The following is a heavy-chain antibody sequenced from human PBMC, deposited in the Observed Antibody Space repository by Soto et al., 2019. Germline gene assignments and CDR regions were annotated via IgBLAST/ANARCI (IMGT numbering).Heavy chain of an antibody. V-gene: IGHV3-23*01. J-gene: IGHJ5*02. CDR3: AKDTYPAIPPNWFDP. D-gene: IGHD2-21*01. CDR2: IDGSGGYT. Sequence: WWSLRLWWAASGFTFSSYAMGWFRQAPGKGLEWVSAIDGSGGYTYYTESVKGRFSISRDNSKNTLYLQMNSLRAEDTAVYYCAKDTYPAIPPNWFDPWGQGTLVTSPQ. CDR1: GFTFSSYA.